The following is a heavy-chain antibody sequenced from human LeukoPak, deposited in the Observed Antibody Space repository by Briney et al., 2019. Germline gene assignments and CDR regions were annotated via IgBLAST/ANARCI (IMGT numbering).Heavy chain of an antibody. CDR3: ARQSVRPGASPLFDY. V-gene: IGHV1-46*01. D-gene: IGHD1-14*01. Sequence: ASVKVSCKASGYTFTSYYMHWVRQAPGQGLGWMGIINPSGGSTSYAQKFQGRVTMTRDTSTSTVYMEVSSLRSEDTAVYYCARQSVRPGASPLFDYWGQGTLVTVSS. CDR2: INPSGGST. J-gene: IGHJ4*02. CDR1: GYTFTSYY.